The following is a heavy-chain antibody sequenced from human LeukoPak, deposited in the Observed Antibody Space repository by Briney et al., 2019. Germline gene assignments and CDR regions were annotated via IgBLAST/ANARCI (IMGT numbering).Heavy chain of an antibody. CDR3: ARYATYYYGSGTRAFDY. J-gene: IGHJ4*02. D-gene: IGHD3-10*01. CDR2: ISGSGGST. CDR1: GFTFSSYA. V-gene: IGHV3-23*01. Sequence: GGSPRLSCAASGFTFSSYAMSWVRQAPGKGLEWVSAISGSGGSTYYADSVKGRFTISRDNSKNTLYLQMNSLRAEDTAVYYCARYATYYYGSGTRAFDYWGQGTLVTVSS.